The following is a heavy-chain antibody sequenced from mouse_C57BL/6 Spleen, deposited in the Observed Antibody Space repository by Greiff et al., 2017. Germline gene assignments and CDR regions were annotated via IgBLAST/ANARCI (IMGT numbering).Heavy chain of an antibody. J-gene: IGHJ2*01. CDR3: ARVGLRSSYFDY. CDR2: IDPSDSYT. V-gene: IGHV1-69*01. Sequence: QVQLQQPGAELVMPGASVKLSCKASGYTFTSYWMHWVKQRPRQGLEWIGKIDPSDSYTNYNQKFKGKSTLTVDKSSSTAYMQLSSLTSEDSAVYYYARVGLRSSYFDYWGQGTTLTVSS. CDR1: GYTFTSYW. D-gene: IGHD1-1*01.